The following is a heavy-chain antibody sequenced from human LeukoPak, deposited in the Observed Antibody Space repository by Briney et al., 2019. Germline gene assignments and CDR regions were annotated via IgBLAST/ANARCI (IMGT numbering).Heavy chain of an antibody. V-gene: IGHV3-21*04. J-gene: IGHJ4*02. CDR2: ISSSSSYI. CDR1: GFTFSSYS. CDR3: ARESTPRRLDTAMVRSDY. Sequence: GGSLRLSCAASGFTFSSYSMNWVRQAPGKGLEWVSSISSSSSYIYYADSVKGRFTISRDNAKNSLYLQMNSLRAEDTAVYYCARESTPRRLDTAMVRSDYWGQGTLVTVSS. D-gene: IGHD5-18*01.